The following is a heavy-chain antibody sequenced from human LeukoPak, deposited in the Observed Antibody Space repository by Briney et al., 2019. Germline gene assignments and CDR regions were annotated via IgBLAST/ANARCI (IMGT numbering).Heavy chain of an antibody. D-gene: IGHD1-26*01. V-gene: IGHV1-46*01. CDR1: GYTFTSYY. J-gene: IGHJ4*02. Sequence: GASVKVSCKASGYTFTSYYMHWVRQAPGQGLEWMGIINPSGGSTSYAQKFQGRVTISEDSSKSQSSLKLTSVTAADTAVYYCARGVAGSGSTPKYWGQGTLVTVSS. CDR2: INPSGGST. CDR3: ARGVAGSGSTPKY.